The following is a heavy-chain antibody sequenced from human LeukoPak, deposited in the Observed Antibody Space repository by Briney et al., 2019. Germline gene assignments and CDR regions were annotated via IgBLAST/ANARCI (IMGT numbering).Heavy chain of an antibody. V-gene: IGHV1-18*01. CDR2: ISAYNGNT. Sequence: ASVKVSCKASGYSFISYAFSWVRQAPGQGLEWMGWISAYNGNTHYAQKLQGRVTMTTDTSTSTAYMELRSLRSDDTAVYYCAKPLSSSSGDYFDYWGQGTLVTVSS. J-gene: IGHJ4*02. CDR3: AKPLSSSSGDYFDY. D-gene: IGHD6-6*01. CDR1: GYSFISYA.